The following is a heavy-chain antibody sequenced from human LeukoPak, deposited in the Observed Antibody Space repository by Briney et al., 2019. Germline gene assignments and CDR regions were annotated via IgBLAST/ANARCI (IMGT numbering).Heavy chain of an antibody. CDR2: IYYSGST. CDR1: GGSISSYY. D-gene: IGHD3-22*01. J-gene: IGHJ4*02. CDR3: ARYSYDSSGYYYDY. Sequence: SETLSLTCTVSGGSISSYYWSWIRQPPGKGLEWIGYIYYSGSTNYNPSLKSRVTISIDTSKNQFSLKLGSVTAADTAVYYCARYSYDSSGYYYDYWGQGTLVTVSS. V-gene: IGHV4-59*01.